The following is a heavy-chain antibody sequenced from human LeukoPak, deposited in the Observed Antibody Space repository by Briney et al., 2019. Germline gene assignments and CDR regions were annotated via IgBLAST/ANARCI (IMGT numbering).Heavy chain of an antibody. CDR2: ISSSSSTI. CDR1: GFTFSSYS. Sequence: GGSLRLSCAASGFTFSSYSMNWVRQAPGKGLGWVSYISSSSSTIYYADSVKGRFTISRDNAKNSLYLQMNSLRAEDTAVYYCARVLHKRNYDSSDYYGYWGQGILVTVSS. V-gene: IGHV3-48*01. D-gene: IGHD3-22*01. J-gene: IGHJ4*02. CDR3: ARVLHKRNYDSSDYYGY.